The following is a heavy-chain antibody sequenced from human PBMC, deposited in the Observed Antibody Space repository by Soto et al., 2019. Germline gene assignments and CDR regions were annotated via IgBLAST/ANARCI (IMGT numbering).Heavy chain of an antibody. J-gene: IGHJ4*02. CDR2: ISPSVVDT. D-gene: IGHD1-26*01. V-gene: IGHV3-23*01. CDR1: GFTFSNYA. CDR3: EKSGCLSYFVY. Sequence: GSLRLSCAASGFTFSNYAMTWVRLAPGKGLEWVSSISPSVVDTYYTASVKGRFTISRDNSKNTLYLHMNSLRADDTAIYYGEKSGCLSYFVYRGQGALVTVSS.